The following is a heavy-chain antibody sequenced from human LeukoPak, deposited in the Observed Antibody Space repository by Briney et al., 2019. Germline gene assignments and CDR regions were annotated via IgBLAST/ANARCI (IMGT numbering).Heavy chain of an antibody. CDR1: GFSFSNYA. D-gene: IGHD6-19*01. J-gene: IGHJ4*02. CDR3: AKFAKGSGLF. V-gene: IGHV3-23*01. Sequence: GGSLRLSCAASGFSFSNYAMSCVRQAPGKGLEWVSGISGSGGGTYYADSVKGRFTISRDNSKNTLYLQMNSLRAEDTAVYYCAKFAKGSGLFWGQGTLVTVSS. CDR2: ISGSGGGT.